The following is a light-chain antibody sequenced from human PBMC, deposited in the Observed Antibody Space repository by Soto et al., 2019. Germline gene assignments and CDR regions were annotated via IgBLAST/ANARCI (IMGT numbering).Light chain of an antibody. J-gene: IGKJ2*01. Sequence: DIPMTQSPSSLSASVGDRVTITCQASQDITNYLNWFQQKPGRAPKLLIFDVSKLETGVPSRFSGSESGTDFTFTISSLQPEDTATYYCQQHHNLPYTFGQGTKLEI. CDR1: QDITNY. V-gene: IGKV1-33*01. CDR2: DVS. CDR3: QQHHNLPYT.